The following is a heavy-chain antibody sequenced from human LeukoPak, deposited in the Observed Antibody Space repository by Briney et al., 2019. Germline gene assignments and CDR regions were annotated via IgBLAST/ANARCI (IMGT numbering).Heavy chain of an antibody. V-gene: IGHV1-24*01. CDR1: GYTLTELS. Sequence: ASVKVSCKVSGYTLTELSMHWVRQAPGKGLEWMGGFDPEDGETIYAQKFQGRVTMTEDTSTDTAYMELSSLRSEDTAVYYCATAGITMVRGVIYAFDIWGQGTMVTVSS. J-gene: IGHJ3*02. CDR3: ATAGITMVRGVIYAFDI. D-gene: IGHD3-10*01. CDR2: FDPEDGET.